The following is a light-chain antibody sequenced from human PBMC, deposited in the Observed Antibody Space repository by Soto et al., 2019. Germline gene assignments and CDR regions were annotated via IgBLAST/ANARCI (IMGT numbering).Light chain of an antibody. CDR1: NSDIGSYDH. CDR2: AVS. Sequence: QSALTQPASGSGSPGQSITISCSGTNSDIGSYDHVAWYQQFPGKSPKLIIYAVSDRPSGVSDRFSGSKSGTSASLTISGLQTEDEADYYCISSPDRQSYLFGTGTKVTVL. J-gene: IGLJ1*01. V-gene: IGLV2-14*03. CDR3: ISSPDRQSYL.